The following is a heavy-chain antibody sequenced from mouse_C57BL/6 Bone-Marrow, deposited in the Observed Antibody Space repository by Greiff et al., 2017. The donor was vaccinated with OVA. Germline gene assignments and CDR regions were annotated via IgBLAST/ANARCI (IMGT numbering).Heavy chain of an antibody. CDR2: ISNGGGST. J-gene: IGHJ3*01. CDR3: ARQGNWDLAWFAY. Sequence: EVHLVESGGGLVQPGGSLKLSCAASGFTFSDYYMYWVRQTPEKRLEWVAYISNGGGSTYYPDTVKGRFTFSRDNAKNTLYLQMSRLKSEDTAMYYCARQGNWDLAWFAYWGQGTLVTVSA. D-gene: IGHD4-1*01. CDR1: GFTFSDYY. V-gene: IGHV5-12*01.